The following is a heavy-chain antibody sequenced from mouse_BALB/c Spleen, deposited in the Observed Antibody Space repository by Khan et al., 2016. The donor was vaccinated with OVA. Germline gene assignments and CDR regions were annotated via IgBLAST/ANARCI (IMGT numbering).Heavy chain of an antibody. J-gene: IGHJ3*01. D-gene: IGHD2-2*01. CDR1: GYTFTDFY. CDR3: ARSGLGSFAY. Sequence: QVQLQQSGAELARPGASVKLSCKATGYTFTDFYINWVKQRTGQGLEWIGEIYPGSDNTYFNEKFKVKATLTADKSSSTAFMQLSSLTSEDSAVYFGARSGLGSFAYWGQGTLVTVSA. V-gene: IGHV1-77*01. CDR2: IYPGSDNT.